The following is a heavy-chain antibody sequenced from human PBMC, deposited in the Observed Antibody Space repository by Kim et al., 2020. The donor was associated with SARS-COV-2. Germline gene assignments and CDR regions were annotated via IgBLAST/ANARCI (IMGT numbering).Heavy chain of an antibody. D-gene: IGHD2-21*01. CDR1: GFTFSSYA. V-gene: IGHV3-30*04. Sequence: GGSLRLSCAASGFTFSSYAMHWVRQAPGKGLEWVAVISYDGSNKYYVYSVKGRFTISRDHFKNTLYLQMNSLRAEDTAVYYCARDGHIVVVIAIAPYYYGVDVGGQGTRVTVSS. CDR2: ISYDGSNK. CDR3: ARDGHIVVVIAIAPYYYGVDV. J-gene: IGHJ6*02.